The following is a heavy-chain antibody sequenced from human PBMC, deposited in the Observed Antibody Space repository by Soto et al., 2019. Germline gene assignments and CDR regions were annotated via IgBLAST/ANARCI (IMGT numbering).Heavy chain of an antibody. Sequence: ASVKVSCKASGYTFTSYGISWVRQAPGQGXEWMGWISAYNGNTNYAQKLQGRVTMTTDTSTSTAYMELRSLRSDDTAVYYCARVYCSSTSCYSYYGMDVWGQGTTVTVSS. CDR2: ISAYNGNT. J-gene: IGHJ6*02. V-gene: IGHV1-18*01. CDR3: ARVYCSSTSCYSYYGMDV. D-gene: IGHD2-2*01. CDR1: GYTFTSYG.